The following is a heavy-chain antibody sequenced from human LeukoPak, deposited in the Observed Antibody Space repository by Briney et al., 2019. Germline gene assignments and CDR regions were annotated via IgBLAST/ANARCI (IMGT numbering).Heavy chain of an antibody. CDR2: IYTSGST. D-gene: IGHD5-24*01. V-gene: IGHV4-61*02. J-gene: IGHJ4*02. CDR1: GDSISGGSYY. CDR3: ARQFQY. Sequence: PSETLSLICSVSGDSISGGSYYWNWIRQPAGKGLEWIGLIYTSGSTNYNPSLKSRFTILLDTSKNQFSLRLNSVTAADTAVYFCARQFQYWGQGTPVTVSS.